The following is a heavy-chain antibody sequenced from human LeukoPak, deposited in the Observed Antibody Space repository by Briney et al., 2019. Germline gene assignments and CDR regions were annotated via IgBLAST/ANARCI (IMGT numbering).Heavy chain of an antibody. CDR1: GFTFSSYW. CDR2: IKQDGSEK. D-gene: IGHD5-12*01. J-gene: IGHJ4*02. Sequence: GGSLRLSCAASGFTFSSYWMSWVRQAPGKGLEWVANIKQDGSEKYYVDSVKGRFTISRDNAKNSLYLQMNSLRAEDTAVYYCARELHSGYDSTDFDCWGQGTLVTVSS. CDR3: ARELHSGYDSTDFDC. V-gene: IGHV3-7*01.